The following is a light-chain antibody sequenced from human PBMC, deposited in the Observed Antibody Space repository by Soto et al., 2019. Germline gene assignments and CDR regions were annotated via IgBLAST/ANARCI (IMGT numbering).Light chain of an antibody. V-gene: IGKV3-11*01. CDR1: QSVSSY. CDR2: DAS. J-gene: IGKJ5*01. Sequence: IVLTRAAATLSLSPGERAALGCRGSQSVSSYLAWYQQKPGQAPRLLIYDASNRATGIPARFSGSGSGTDLTLTTTSPEPQDFAVYYSQQRRHRITFGQGTRLEIK. CDR3: QQRRHRIT.